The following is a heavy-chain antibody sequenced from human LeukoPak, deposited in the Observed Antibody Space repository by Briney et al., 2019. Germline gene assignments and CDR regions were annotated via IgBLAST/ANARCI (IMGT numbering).Heavy chain of an antibody. CDR3: VRENWYYDY. Sequence: ASVKVSCKASGYTFTNYHMHWVRQAPGQGLEWMAWINPNSGGTYYAQKFQGRVSVTRDTSISTAYMELISLRSDDTAVYYCVRENWYYDYWGRGTPVTVSS. V-gene: IGHV1-2*02. J-gene: IGHJ4*02. D-gene: IGHD1-7*01. CDR1: GYTFTNYH. CDR2: INPNSGGT.